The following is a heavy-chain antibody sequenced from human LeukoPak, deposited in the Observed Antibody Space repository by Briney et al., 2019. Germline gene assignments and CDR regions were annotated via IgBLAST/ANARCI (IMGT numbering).Heavy chain of an antibody. CDR3: ARCRGSGRSGWYFDL. D-gene: IGHD6-19*01. CDR1: GFTFSSYG. J-gene: IGHJ2*01. Sequence: GSLRLSCAASGFTFSSYGMHWVRQAPGKGLEWVSYISSITRTIYYADSVKGRFTISRDNAKNSLHLQMNSLRAEDTAVYYCARCRGSGRSGWYFDLWGRGTLVTVSS. V-gene: IGHV3-48*01. CDR2: ISSITRTI.